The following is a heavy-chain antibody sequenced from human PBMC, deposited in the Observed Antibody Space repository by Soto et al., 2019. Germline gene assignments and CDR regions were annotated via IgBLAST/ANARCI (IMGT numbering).Heavy chain of an antibody. V-gene: IGHV3-23*01. CDR3: AKDLSGFYPGYYYYMDV. D-gene: IGHD3-10*01. J-gene: IGHJ6*03. Sequence: GGSLRLSCAGSGLGFSAYAMNWVRQAPGKGLQWVSGLVGSGGDKKYADSVRGRFTISRDNSKNTLYLQMNSLRDEDTDVYYCAKDLSGFYPGYYYYMDVWGKGTTVTVSS. CDR1: GLGFSAYA. CDR2: LVGSGGDK.